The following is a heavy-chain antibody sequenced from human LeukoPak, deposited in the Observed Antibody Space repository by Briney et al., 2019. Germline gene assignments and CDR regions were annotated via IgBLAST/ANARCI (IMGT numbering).Heavy chain of an antibody. J-gene: IGHJ4*02. CDR1: GFTFSTFA. CDR2: INHSGST. D-gene: IGHD2-8*01. V-gene: IGHV4-34*01. Sequence: PGGSLRLSCEASGFTFSTFAMIWIRQPPGKGLEWIGEINHSGSTNYNPSLKSRVTISVDTSKNQFSLKLSSVTAADTAVYYCARSLMVYARSLYDYWGQGTLVTVSS. CDR3: ARSLMVYARSLYDY.